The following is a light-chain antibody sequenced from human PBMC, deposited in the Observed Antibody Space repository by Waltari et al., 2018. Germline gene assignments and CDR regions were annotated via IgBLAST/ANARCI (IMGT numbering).Light chain of an antibody. Sequence: DIQMTQSPSSLSTSVGDRVTITSRASQSISTYLNWYQQTPGKAPKLLIYAASSLQSGVQSRFSGSGSGTDFTLTISSLQPEDFVTYYCQQSYSTPRTFGQGTRLEIK. CDR2: AAS. CDR1: QSISTY. CDR3: QQSYSTPRT. J-gene: IGKJ2*01. V-gene: IGKV1-39*01.